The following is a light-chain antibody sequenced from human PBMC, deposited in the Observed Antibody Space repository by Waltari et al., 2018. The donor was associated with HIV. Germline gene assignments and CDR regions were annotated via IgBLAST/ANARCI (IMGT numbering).Light chain of an antibody. CDR3: QQYYSPPWT. V-gene: IGKV4-1*01. Sequence: DIVMTQSPDSLAVSLGERATINCKSSQSVLYTSNNKNYLAWYQQKPGQPPKLLIYWASTRELGVPDRFSGSGSGTDFTLTISSLQAEDVAVYYCQQYYSPPWTFGQGTKVE. CDR2: WAS. CDR1: QSVLYTSNNKNY. J-gene: IGKJ1*01.